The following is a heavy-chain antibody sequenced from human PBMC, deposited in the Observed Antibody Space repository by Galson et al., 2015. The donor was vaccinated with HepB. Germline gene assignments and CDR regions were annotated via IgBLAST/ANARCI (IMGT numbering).Heavy chain of an antibody. V-gene: IGHV1-18*04. CDR2: ISAYNGNT. Sequence: SVTVSCKASGSTFTSYGISWVRQAPGQGLEWMGWISAYNGNTNYAQKLQGRVTVTTDTSTSTAYMELRSLRSDDTAVYYCARVGWDYYDSSGYYYDPFDYWGQGTLVTVSS. CDR3: ARVGWDYYDSSGYYYDPFDY. D-gene: IGHD3-22*01. CDR1: GSTFTSYG. J-gene: IGHJ4*02.